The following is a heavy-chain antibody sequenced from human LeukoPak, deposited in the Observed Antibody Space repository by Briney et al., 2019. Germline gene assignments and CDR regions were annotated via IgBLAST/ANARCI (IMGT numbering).Heavy chain of an antibody. CDR1: GGSISSSSYY. CDR3: ARVEYSGSYYWYFDL. Sequence: PSETLSLTCTVSGGSISSSSYYWGWIRQPPGKGLEWIGSIYYSGSTYYNPSLKSRVTISVDTSKNQFSLKLSSVTAADTAVYYCARVEYSGSYYWYFDLWGRGTLVTVSS. V-gene: IGHV4-39*07. CDR2: IYYSGST. D-gene: IGHD1-26*01. J-gene: IGHJ2*01.